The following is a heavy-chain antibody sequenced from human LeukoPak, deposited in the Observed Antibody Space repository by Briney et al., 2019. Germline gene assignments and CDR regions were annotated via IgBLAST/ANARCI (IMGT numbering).Heavy chain of an antibody. V-gene: IGHV3-49*04. CDR1: GFTFGDYA. CDR3: TRDAYCGGDCYNYYYYYYMDV. D-gene: IGHD2-21*02. J-gene: IGHJ6*03. Sequence: GGSLRLSCTASGFTFGDYAMSWVRQAPGKGLEWVGFIRSKAYGGTTEYAASVKGRFTISRDDSKSIAYLQMNSLKTEDTAVYYCTRDAYCGGDCYNYYYYYYMDVWGKGTTVTISS. CDR2: IRSKAYGGTT.